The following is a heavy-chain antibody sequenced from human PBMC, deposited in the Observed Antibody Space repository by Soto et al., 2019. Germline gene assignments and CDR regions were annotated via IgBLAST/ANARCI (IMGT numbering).Heavy chain of an antibody. CDR1: GTSITSTSYH. Sequence: QQLLQDSGPGLVKPSETLSLICTVSGTSITSTSYHWGWIRQSSGKGLEWIGTIHSSGSTNYDPSLVGRLTLPQDASRGQCSLNLISVTAAGTAVYYCAPRIGYGLRWSYSDYWGQGTLVTVSS. CDR3: APRIGYGLRWSYSDY. V-gene: IGHV4-39*01. CDR2: IHSSGST. J-gene: IGHJ4*02. D-gene: IGHD2-15*01.